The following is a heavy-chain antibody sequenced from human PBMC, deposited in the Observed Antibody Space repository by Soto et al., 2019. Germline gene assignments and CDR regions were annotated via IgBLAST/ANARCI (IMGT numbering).Heavy chain of an antibody. V-gene: IGHV4-34*01. Sequence: SETLSLTCAVYGGSFSGYYWSWIRQPPGKGLEWIGEINHSGSTNYNPSLKSRVTISVDTSKNQFSLKLSSVTAADTAVYYCAGPLPHNDSWGQGTLVTVSS. CDR2: INHSGST. CDR1: GGSFSGYY. D-gene: IGHD1-26*01. J-gene: IGHJ4*02. CDR3: AGPLPHNDS.